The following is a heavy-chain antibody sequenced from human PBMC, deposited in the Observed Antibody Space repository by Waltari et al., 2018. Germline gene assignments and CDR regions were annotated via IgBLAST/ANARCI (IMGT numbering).Heavy chain of an antibody. Sequence: QVQLQESGPGLVKPSETLSLTCAVSGYSISSGYYWGWIRQPPGKGLEWIGSIYHSGRTYYNPSLKSRVTISVDTSKNQFSLKLSSVTAADTAVYYCARETGGAAAGTGGYWGQGTLVTVSS. J-gene: IGHJ4*02. D-gene: IGHD6-13*01. CDR3: ARETGGAAAGTGGY. CDR2: IYHSGRT. V-gene: IGHV4-38-2*02. CDR1: GYSISSGYY.